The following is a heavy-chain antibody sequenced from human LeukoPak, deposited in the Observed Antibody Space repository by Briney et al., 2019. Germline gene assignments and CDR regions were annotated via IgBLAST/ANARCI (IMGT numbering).Heavy chain of an antibody. Sequence: SQTLSLTCTVSGGSISSDDYSWSWIRQPPGKGLEWIGYIYYSGRTYYNPSLKSRVTVSVDTSRNQFSLELSSVTAADTAVYYCARDYSGGPNYYGMDVWGQGTTVTVSS. J-gene: IGHJ6*02. D-gene: IGHD6-19*01. CDR3: ARDYSGGPNYYGMDV. CDR1: GGSISSDDYS. CDR2: IYYSGRT. V-gene: IGHV4-30-4*01.